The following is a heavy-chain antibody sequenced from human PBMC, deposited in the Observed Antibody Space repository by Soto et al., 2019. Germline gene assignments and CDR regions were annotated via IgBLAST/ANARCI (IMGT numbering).Heavy chain of an antibody. D-gene: IGHD2-15*01. CDR1: GGSFSGYY. CDR3: ARQCRGVTCHWFVP. Sequence: PSETLSLTCAVYGGSFSGYYWTWIRQPPGTGLEWIGEINHSGSTNYNPSLKSRVTISVDTSKNQFSLTLTSVTAADTAVYYCARQCRGVTCHWFVPWGQGTLVT. V-gene: IGHV4-34*01. CDR2: INHSGST. J-gene: IGHJ5*02.